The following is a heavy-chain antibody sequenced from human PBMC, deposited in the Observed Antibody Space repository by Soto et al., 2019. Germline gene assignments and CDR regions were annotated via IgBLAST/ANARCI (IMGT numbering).Heavy chain of an antibody. CDR1: GYTFTSYG. CDR2: ISTYNGNT. V-gene: IGHV1-18*01. Sequence: QVQLVQSGAEVKNPGASVKVSCKASGYTFTSYGISWVRQAPGQGLEWMGWISTYNGNTNSVQKLQGRVTMTRDTPTNTAYMELRSLRSDDTAVYYCARSADSSGWYRGFDPWGQGTLVTVSS. CDR3: ARSADSSGWYRGFDP. D-gene: IGHD6-19*01. J-gene: IGHJ5*02.